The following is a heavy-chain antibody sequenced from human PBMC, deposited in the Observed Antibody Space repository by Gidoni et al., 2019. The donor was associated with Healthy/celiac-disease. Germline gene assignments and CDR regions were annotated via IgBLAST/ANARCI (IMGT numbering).Heavy chain of an antibody. V-gene: IGHV1-69*01. J-gene: IGHJ4*02. CDR1: GGTFSSYP. CDR2: IIPIFGTA. D-gene: IGHD3-22*01. CDR3: ASYHYYDSSGYKG. Sequence: QLGQSGAEVKKPGTSGTVSCEASGGTFSSYPISWVRQAPGQGLEWMGGIIPIFGTANYAQKFQGRVTITADESTSTAYMELSSLRSEDTAVYYCASYHYYDSSGYKGWGQGTLVTVSS.